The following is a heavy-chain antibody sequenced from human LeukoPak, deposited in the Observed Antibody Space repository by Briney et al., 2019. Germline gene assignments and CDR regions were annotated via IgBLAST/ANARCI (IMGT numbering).Heavy chain of an antibody. D-gene: IGHD3-22*01. J-gene: IGHJ4*02. CDR3: ARDPPAYYYDSSDPLDY. CDR2: ISAYSGNT. Sequence: ASVKVSCKASGYTFTSYYMHWVRQAPGQGLEWMGWISAYSGNTKYAQKLQGRVTMTTDTSSSTAYMELRSLRSDDTAVYYCARDPPAYYYDSSDPLDYWGQGTLVTVSS. V-gene: IGHV1-18*04. CDR1: GYTFTSYY.